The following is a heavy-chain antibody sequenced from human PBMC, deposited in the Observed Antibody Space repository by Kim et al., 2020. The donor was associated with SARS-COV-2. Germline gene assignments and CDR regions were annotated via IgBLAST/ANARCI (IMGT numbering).Heavy chain of an antibody. V-gene: IGHV3-23*01. CDR3: AKDQSGNYYYYSGMDV. CDR2: ISGGGDTI. D-gene: IGHD1-26*01. Sequence: GGSLRLSCVASGFRFSSHAMTWVRQAPGKGLERVSIISGGGDTIYYADSVKGRFTVSRDNSKNTLYLQMNSLRAVDTALYFCAKDQSGNYYYYSGMDVWGPGTTVTVSS. J-gene: IGHJ6*02. CDR1: GFRFSSHA.